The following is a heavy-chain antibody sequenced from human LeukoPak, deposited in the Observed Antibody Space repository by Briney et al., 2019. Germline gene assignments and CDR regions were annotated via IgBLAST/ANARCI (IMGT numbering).Heavy chain of an antibody. J-gene: IGHJ6*02. V-gene: IGHV4-39*01. CDR3: ARTPVEYYYYYYGMDV. CDR2: IYYSGST. Sequence: SETLSLTCTVSGGSISSSSYYWGWIRQPPGKGLEWIGSIYYSGSTYHNPSLKSRVTISVDTSKNQFSLKLSSVTAADTAVYYCARTPVEYYYYYYGMDVWGQGTTVTVSS. CDR1: GGSISSSSYY. D-gene: IGHD1-1*01.